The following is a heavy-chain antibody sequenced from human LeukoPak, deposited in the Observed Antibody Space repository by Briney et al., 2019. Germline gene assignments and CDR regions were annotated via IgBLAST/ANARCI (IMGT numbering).Heavy chain of an antibody. V-gene: IGHV1-2*02. CDR1: GYSFSDYF. CDR3: ASFYRTEAYYFDY. Sequence: GASVKVSCKASGYSFSDYFIYWVRQAPGQRLELMGWVNPNRGDTNYAQKFQGRVSMTRDTSITTVYMELSRLRSDDTAVYYCASFYRTEAYYFDYWGQGTLVTVSS. CDR2: VNPNRGDT. D-gene: IGHD2/OR15-2a*01. J-gene: IGHJ4*02.